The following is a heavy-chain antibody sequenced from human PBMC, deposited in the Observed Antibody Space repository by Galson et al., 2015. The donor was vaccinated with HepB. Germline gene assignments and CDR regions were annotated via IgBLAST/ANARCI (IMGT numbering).Heavy chain of an antibody. Sequence: SLRLSCAASGFTFSSYSMNWVRQAPGKGLEWVSSISSSSSYIYYADSVKGRFTISRDNAKNSLYLQMNSLRAEDTAVYYCARDSPVDSAVVVTIHYWYFDLWGRGTLVTVSS. V-gene: IGHV3-21*01. D-gene: IGHD3-22*01. CDR2: ISSSSSYI. CDR3: ARDSPVDSAVVVTIHYWYFDL. J-gene: IGHJ2*01. CDR1: GFTFSSYS.